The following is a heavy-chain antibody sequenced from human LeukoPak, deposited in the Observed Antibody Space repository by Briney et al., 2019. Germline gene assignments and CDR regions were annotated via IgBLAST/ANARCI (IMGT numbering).Heavy chain of an antibody. J-gene: IGHJ6*02. D-gene: IGHD6-19*01. CDR3: AKSVAGTFYYSYGMDV. CDR1: GFTFSSYG. CDR2: ISYDGSNK. Sequence: GGSLRLSCAASGFTFSSYGMHWVRQAPGKGLEWVAVISYDGSNKYYADSVKGRFTISRDNSENTPYLQMNSLRAEDTALYYCAKSVAGTFYYSYGMDVWGQGTTVTVSS. V-gene: IGHV3-30*18.